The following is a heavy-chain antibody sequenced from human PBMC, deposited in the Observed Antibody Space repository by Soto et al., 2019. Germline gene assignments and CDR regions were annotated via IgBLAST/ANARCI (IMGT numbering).Heavy chain of an antibody. V-gene: IGHV1-2*02. Sequence: QVQLVQSGAEVKKSGASAKVSCKPSGYSFSDYFIQWVRQAPGQGLEWVAWINPKTAATNYAKKFQGRVSLTWDTSATTAYMELTRLRPDDTAVYYCARMKWGLNYYTGMDVWGQGTTVIVSS. CDR3: ARMKWGLNYYTGMDV. D-gene: IGHD3-10*01. CDR1: GYSFSDYF. J-gene: IGHJ6*01. CDR2: INPKTAAT.